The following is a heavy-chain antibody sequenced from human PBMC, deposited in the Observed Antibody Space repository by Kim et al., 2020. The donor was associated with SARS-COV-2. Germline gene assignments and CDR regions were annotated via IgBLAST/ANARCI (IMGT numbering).Heavy chain of an antibody. Sequence: GESLKISCKGSGYSFTSYWIGWVRQMPGKGLEWMGIIYPGDSDTRYSPSFQGQVTISADKSISTAYLQWSSLKASDTAMYYCARIVATELPPQTTNWFDPWGQGTLVTVSS. CDR2: IYPGDSDT. J-gene: IGHJ5*02. CDR1: GYSFTSYW. D-gene: IGHD5-12*01. V-gene: IGHV5-51*01. CDR3: ARIVATELPPQTTNWFDP.